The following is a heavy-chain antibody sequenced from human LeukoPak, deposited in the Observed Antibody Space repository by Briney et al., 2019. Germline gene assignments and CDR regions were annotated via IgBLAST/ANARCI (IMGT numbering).Heavy chain of an antibody. V-gene: IGHV4-39*01. CDR1: RGSINSSNHY. D-gene: IGHD3-10*01. CDR3: ARHAFSPYGAGKY. J-gene: IGHJ4*02. Sequence: SETLSLTCTVSRGSINSSNHYWGWIRQSPEKGLEWIGCISYSGSTYYSPSLQSRVTISVDTSKNQFSLTLSPVTAADTAVFYCARHAFSPYGAGKYWGQGTPVTVSS. CDR2: ISYSGST.